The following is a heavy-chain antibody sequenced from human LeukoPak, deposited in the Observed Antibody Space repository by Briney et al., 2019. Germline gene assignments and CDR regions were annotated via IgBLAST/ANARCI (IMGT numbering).Heavy chain of an antibody. Sequence: PGGCLRLSCAASGFTFSSYAMHWVRQAPGKGLEWVAVISYDGSNKYYADSVKGRFTISRDNSKNTLYLQMNSLRAEDTAVYYCARGPAVAATLWFDPWGQGTLVTVSS. CDR2: ISYDGSNK. J-gene: IGHJ5*02. D-gene: IGHD2-15*01. CDR1: GFTFSSYA. CDR3: ARGPAVAATLWFDP. V-gene: IGHV3-30-3*01.